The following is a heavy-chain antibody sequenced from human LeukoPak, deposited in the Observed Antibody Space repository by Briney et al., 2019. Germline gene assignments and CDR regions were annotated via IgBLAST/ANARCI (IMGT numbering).Heavy chain of an antibody. CDR3: ARGNYFDWSYNWFDP. D-gene: IGHD3-9*01. CDR1: GCSISSNYYY. CDR2: LFYSGST. Sequence: SASMSPTCTASGCSISSNYYYWGRLRQPPGQGLVWIGILFYSGSTYYNSYLKSRVTISVDTSKNQFSLKLSSVTAADTAVYYCARGNYFDWSYNWFDPWGQGTLVTVSS. V-gene: IGHV4-39*01. J-gene: IGHJ5*02.